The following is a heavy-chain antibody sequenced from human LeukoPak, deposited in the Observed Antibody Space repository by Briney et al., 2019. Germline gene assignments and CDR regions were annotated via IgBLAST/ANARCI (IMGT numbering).Heavy chain of an antibody. CDR3: ARGLGYYSSSWWGKNWFDP. D-gene: IGHD6-13*01. J-gene: IGHJ5*02. CDR1: GYTFTSYD. V-gene: IGHV1-8*01. Sequence: ASVKVSCKASGYTFTSYDINWVRQATGQGLEWMGWMNPNSVNTGYAQKFQGRVTMTRNTSISTAYMELSSLRSEDTAVYYCARGLGYYSSSWWGKNWFDPWGQGTLVTVSS. CDR2: MNPNSVNT.